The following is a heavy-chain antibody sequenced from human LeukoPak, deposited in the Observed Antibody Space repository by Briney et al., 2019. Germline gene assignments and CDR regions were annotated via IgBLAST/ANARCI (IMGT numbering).Heavy chain of an antibody. J-gene: IGHJ6*02. CDR2: IKQDGSEK. D-gene: IGHD3-3*01. CDR3: ARDYDFWSATGWVRGMDV. Sequence: GGSLRLSCAASGFTFSSYWMSWVRQAPGKGLEWVANIKQDGSEKYYVDSVKGRFTISRDNSKNTLYLQMNSLRAEDTAVYYCARDYDFWSATGWVRGMDVWGQGTTVTVSS. V-gene: IGHV3-7*03. CDR1: GFTFSSYW.